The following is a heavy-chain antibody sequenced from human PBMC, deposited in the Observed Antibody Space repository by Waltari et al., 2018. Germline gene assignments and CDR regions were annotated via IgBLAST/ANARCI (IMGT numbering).Heavy chain of an antibody. CDR2: LDPEDGET. D-gene: IGHD4-17*01. V-gene: IGHV1-69-2*01. CDR3: ATSGEADFDY. Sequence: EVQLVQSGAEVKKPGATVRISCKVSGYTFTEYYLHWVQQAPGKGLEWMGLLDPEDGETTYTERFQGRVTMTADTSTDTAYMELSSLRSEDTAVYFCATSGEADFDYWGQGTLLTVSS. CDR1: GYTFTEYY. J-gene: IGHJ4*02.